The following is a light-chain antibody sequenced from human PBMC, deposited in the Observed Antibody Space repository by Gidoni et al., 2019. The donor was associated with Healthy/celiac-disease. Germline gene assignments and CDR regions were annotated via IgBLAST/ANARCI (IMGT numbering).Light chain of an antibody. Sequence: EIAMTQSPATLSVSPGERATLSCRASQSVSSNLAWYQQKPGQAPRLLIYGASTRATGIPARFSGSGSGTEFTITISSLQSEDFAVYCCQQYNNWPRTFGQGTKVEIK. CDR1: QSVSSN. V-gene: IGKV3-15*01. J-gene: IGKJ1*01. CDR3: QQYNNWPRT. CDR2: GAS.